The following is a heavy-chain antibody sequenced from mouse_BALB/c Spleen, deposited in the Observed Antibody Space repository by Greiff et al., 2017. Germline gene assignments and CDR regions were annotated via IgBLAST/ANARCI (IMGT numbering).Heavy chain of an antibody. V-gene: IGHV1-14*01. D-gene: IGHD1-1*01. Sequence: EVQLQQSGAELAKPGASVKMSCKASGYKFTSYVMHWVKQKPGQGLEWIGYINPYNDGTKYNEKFKGKATLTSDKSSSTAYMELSSLTSEDSAVYYCARIPSYYYGSSPCAMDYWGQGTSVTVSS. J-gene: IGHJ4*01. CDR2: INPYNDGT. CDR3: ARIPSYYYGSSPCAMDY. CDR1: GYKFTSYV.